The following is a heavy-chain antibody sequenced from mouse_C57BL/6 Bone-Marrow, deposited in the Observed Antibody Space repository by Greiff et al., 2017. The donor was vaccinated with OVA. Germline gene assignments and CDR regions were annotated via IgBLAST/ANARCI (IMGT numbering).Heavy chain of an antibody. CDR3: AREGIYYYGSIDY. Sequence: VQLQQPGAELVKPGASVKMSCKASGYTFTSYWITWVKQRPGQGLEWIGDIYPGSGSTNYNEKFKSKATLTVDTSSSTAYMQLSSLTSEDSAVYYCAREGIYYYGSIDYWGQGTTLTGSS. CDR1: GYTFTSYW. J-gene: IGHJ2*01. D-gene: IGHD1-1*01. V-gene: IGHV1-55*01. CDR2: IYPGSGST.